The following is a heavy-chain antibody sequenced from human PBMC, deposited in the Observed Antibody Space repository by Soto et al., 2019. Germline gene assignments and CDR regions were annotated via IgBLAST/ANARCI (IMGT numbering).Heavy chain of an antibody. Sequence: QVQLVQSGAEVKKPGASVKISCEASGYTFINYYMNWVRQAPGQGVEWMGRSSPKSGGTNYAQKFQGRVSMTWDTSLKTAYMELSSLMSEDTDVYFGAGPPGYISDWYYFDLLCQGTQVTVSS. D-gene: IGHD3-9*01. CDR3: AGPPGYISDWYYFDL. CDR1: GYTFINYY. J-gene: IGHJ4*02. CDR2: SSPKSGGT. V-gene: IGHV1-2*02.